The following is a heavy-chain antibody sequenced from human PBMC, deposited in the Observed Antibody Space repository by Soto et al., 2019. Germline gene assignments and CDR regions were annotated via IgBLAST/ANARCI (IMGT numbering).Heavy chain of an antibody. CDR1: GYTFTDYD. V-gene: IGHV1-2*02. CDR2: IIPKSGGA. J-gene: IGHJ3*02. CDR3: ARSREEEWPDALDT. D-gene: IGHD2-8*01. Sequence: QVQLVQSGAEVRKPGASVKVSCKASGYTFTDYDMHWVRQAPGQGLEWMGWIIPKSGGANYLQKFRCRLTLTMVTATNTAYLELNRLTSDDTAVYYCARSREEEWPDALDTWVQGTMVTVSS.